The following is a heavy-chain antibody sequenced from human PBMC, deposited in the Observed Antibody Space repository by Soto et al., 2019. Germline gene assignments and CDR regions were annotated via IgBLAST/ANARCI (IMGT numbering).Heavy chain of an antibody. CDR3: ARGADSSSFYYYYGMDV. CDR2: INSDGSST. CDR1: GFTFSSYW. D-gene: IGHD6-6*01. V-gene: IGHV3-74*01. J-gene: IGHJ6*02. Sequence: GGSLSLSCAASGFTFSSYWMHWVRQAPGKGLVWVSRINSDGSSTSYADSVKGRFTISRDNAKNTLYLQMNSLRAEDTAVYYCARGADSSSFYYYYGMDVWGQGTTVTVSS.